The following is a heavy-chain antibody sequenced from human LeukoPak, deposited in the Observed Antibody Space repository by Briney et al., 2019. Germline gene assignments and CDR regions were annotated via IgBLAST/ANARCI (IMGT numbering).Heavy chain of an antibody. D-gene: IGHD1-26*01. CDR3: AREGGYYGMDV. CDR2: ISSSSSYI. J-gene: IGHJ6*02. Sequence: GGSLRLSCAASGFTFSSYSMNWVRQAPGKGLEWVSSISSSSSYIYYADSVKGRFTTSRDNAKNSLYLQMNSLRAEDTAMYYCAREGGYYGMDVWGQGTTVTVSS. CDR1: GFTFSSYS. V-gene: IGHV3-21*01.